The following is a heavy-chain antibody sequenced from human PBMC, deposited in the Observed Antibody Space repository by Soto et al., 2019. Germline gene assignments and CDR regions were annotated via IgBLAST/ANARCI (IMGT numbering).Heavy chain of an antibody. V-gene: IGHV3-23*01. CDR1: GFTISSNA. CDR2: ISDRGDTT. D-gene: IGHD1-1*01. Sequence: GSLRLSCAASGFTISSNAMYWVRQAPGKGLEWVSAISDRGDTTHYADSVKGRFTISRDTSKNTLYLQLNTLRADDTAVYYCAKDKPGTTSFDYWGQGTLVTVSS. J-gene: IGHJ4*02. CDR3: AKDKPGTTSFDY.